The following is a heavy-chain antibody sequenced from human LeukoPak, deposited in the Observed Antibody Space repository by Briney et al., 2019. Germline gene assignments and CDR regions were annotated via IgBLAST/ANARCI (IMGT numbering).Heavy chain of an antibody. Sequence: IPSETLSLTRTVSGGSISSYYWSWIRQPPGKGLEWIGYIYYSGSTNYNPSLKSRVTISVDTSKNQFSLKLSCVTAADTAVYYCARATVTTWGYNWFDPWGQGTLVTVSS. CDR1: GGSISSYY. CDR3: ARATVTTWGYNWFDP. CDR2: IYYSGST. J-gene: IGHJ5*02. D-gene: IGHD4-17*01. V-gene: IGHV4-59*01.